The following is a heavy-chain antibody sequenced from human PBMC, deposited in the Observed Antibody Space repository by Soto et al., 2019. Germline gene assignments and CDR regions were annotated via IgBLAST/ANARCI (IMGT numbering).Heavy chain of an antibody. J-gene: IGHJ3*02. V-gene: IGHV4-39*01. Sequence: QLQLQESGPGLVKPSETLSLTCTVSGGSISSSSYYWGWIRQPPGKGLEWIGSIYYSGSTYYNPSLKSRVTISVDTSKNQFSLKLSSVTAADTAVYYCARYPLRILRYFDSGAFDIWGQGTMVTVSS. D-gene: IGHD3-9*01. CDR1: GGSISSSSYY. CDR2: IYYSGST. CDR3: ARYPLRILRYFDSGAFDI.